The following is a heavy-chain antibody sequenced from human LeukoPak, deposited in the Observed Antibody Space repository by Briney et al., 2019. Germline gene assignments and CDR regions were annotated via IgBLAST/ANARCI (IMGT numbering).Heavy chain of an antibody. CDR2: IYSGGST. D-gene: IGHD3-3*01. CDR1: GFTVSSNY. Sequence: GGSLRLSCAASGFTVSSNYMSWVRQAPGKGLEWVSVIYSGGSTYYADSVKGRFTISRDNSKNTLYLQMNSLRAEDTAVYYCATTHDFWGGPGDYWGQGTLVTVSS. V-gene: IGHV3-53*01. J-gene: IGHJ4*02. CDR3: ATTHDFWGGPGDY.